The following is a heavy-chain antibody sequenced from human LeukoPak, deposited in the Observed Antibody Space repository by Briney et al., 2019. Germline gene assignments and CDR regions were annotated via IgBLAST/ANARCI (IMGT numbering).Heavy chain of an antibody. CDR1: GYSISSGYY. CDR3: ARHLNSYGPYNWFDP. Sequence: SETLSLTCAGSGYSISSGYYWGWIRQPPGKGLEWIGSIYHSGSTYYNPSLKSRVTISVDTSKNQFSLKLSSVTAADTAVYYCARHLNSYGPYNWFDPWGQGTLVTVSS. V-gene: IGHV4-38-2*01. D-gene: IGHD5-18*01. J-gene: IGHJ5*02. CDR2: IYHSGST.